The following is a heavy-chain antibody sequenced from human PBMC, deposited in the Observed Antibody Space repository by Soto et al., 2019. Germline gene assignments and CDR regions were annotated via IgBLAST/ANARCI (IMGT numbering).Heavy chain of an antibody. CDR3: ARGLRYCSGGSCYTTYYYYGMDV. CDR1: GGSFSGYY. CDR2: INHSGST. Sequence: SETLSLTCAVYGGSFSGYYWSWIRQPPGKGLEWIGEINHSGSTNYNPSLKSRVTISVDTSKNQFSLKLSSVTAADTAVYYCARGLRYCSGGSCYTTYYYYGMDVWGQATTVTVSS. J-gene: IGHJ6*02. D-gene: IGHD2-15*01. V-gene: IGHV4-34*01.